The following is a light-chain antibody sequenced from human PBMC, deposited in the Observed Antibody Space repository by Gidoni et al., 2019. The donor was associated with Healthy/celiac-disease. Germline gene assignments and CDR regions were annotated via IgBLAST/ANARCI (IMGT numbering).Light chain of an antibody. V-gene: IGLV2-14*03. CDR3: SSYTSSSTLV. Sequence: QSALTQPASVSGSPGPSITISCTGTSSDVGGYNYVSWCQQHPGKAPKLMIYDVSNRPSGVSNRFSGSKSGNTASLTISGLQAEDEADYYCSSYTSSSTLVFGGGTKLTVL. J-gene: IGLJ2*01. CDR2: DVS. CDR1: SSDVGGYNY.